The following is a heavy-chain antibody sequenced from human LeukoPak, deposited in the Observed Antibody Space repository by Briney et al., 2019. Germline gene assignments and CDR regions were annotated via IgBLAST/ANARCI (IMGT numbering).Heavy chain of an antibody. CDR1: GYIFTEYY. V-gene: IGHV1-2*02. J-gene: IGHJ4*02. CDR3: AGVFRWLQPFDY. Sequence: ASVKVSCKTSGYIFTEYYIHWVRQAPGQGLEWMGWINPNSGGTSFAQKFQGRVSMTRDTSISTAYMELSGLRSDDTAVYYCAGVFRWLQPFDYWGQGTLIIVSS. CDR2: INPNSGGT. D-gene: IGHD6-19*01.